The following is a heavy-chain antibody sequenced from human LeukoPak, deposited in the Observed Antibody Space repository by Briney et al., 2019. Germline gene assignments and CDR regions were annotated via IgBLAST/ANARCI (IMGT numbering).Heavy chain of an antibody. V-gene: IGHV3-66*01. CDR1: GFIVINTY. CDR3: VREVGVYSNYEDDNWFDP. Sequence: SGGSLRLSCEASGFIVINTYMSWVRHVPGQGLQWVSVMYRGGERKYVDFVNDRFIISRDDSRNMLYLQMNDLRVEDTAVYYCVREVGVYSNYEDDNWFDPWGQGTLVTVSS. J-gene: IGHJ5*02. CDR2: MYRGGER. D-gene: IGHD4-11*01.